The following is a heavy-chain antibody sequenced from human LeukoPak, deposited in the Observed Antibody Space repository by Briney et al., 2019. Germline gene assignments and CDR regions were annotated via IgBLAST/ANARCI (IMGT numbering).Heavy chain of an antibody. V-gene: IGHV3-53*01. CDR3: ARGVEPLAANTLAY. CDR1: GLTVITND. D-gene: IGHD1-14*01. Sequence: AGGSLRLSCAASGLTVITNDMTWVRQAPGKGLEWVSVLYSDGNTKYADSVRGRFTISRDNSKNTLYLEMNSLSPDDTAVYYCARGVEPLAANTLAYWGQGTLVTVSS. CDR2: LYSDGNT. J-gene: IGHJ4*02.